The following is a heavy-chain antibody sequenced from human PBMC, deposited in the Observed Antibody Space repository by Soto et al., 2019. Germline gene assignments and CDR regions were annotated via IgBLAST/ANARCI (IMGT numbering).Heavy chain of an antibody. CDR2: IYYSGST. CDR3: ARAIVVGATYYFDY. Sequence: SETLSLTCPVSGGSISSYYWSWIRQPPGKGLEWIGYIYYSGSTNYNPSLKSRVTISVDTSKNQFSLKLSSVTAADTAVYYCARAIVVGATYYFDYWGQGTLVTVSS. J-gene: IGHJ4*02. V-gene: IGHV4-59*01. D-gene: IGHD1-26*01. CDR1: GGSISSYY.